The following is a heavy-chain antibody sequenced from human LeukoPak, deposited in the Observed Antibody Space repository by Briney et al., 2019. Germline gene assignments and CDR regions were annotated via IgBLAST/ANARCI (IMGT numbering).Heavy chain of an antibody. CDR1: GFTFNNYA. V-gene: IGHV3-23*01. D-gene: IGHD2-15*01. J-gene: IGHJ4*02. CDR3: AKHPVVAATVDY. Sequence: SGGSLRLSCAASGFTFNNYAMSWVSQAPGKGLEWVSAISGSGGSTYYADSVKGRFSISRGNSKDTLYLQMNSLRAEDRAVYYCAKHPVVAATVDYWGQGTLVTVSS. CDR2: ISGSGGST.